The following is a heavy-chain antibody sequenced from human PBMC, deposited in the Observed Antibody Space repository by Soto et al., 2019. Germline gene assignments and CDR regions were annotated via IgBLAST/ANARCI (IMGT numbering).Heavy chain of an antibody. Sequence: GGSLRLSCAASGFTFSDYAMTWVRHVPGRGLEWVASLDGAGGSTYYADSVRGRFTISRDNSQNTLFLQMKRLTVDDTAIYYCTAPRDEYGSGVSWFTYGMDIWGQGTTVTVSS. D-gene: IGHD3-10*01. CDR2: LDGAGGST. CDR1: GFTFSDYA. CDR3: TAPRDEYGSGVSWFTYGMDI. V-gene: IGHV3-23*01. J-gene: IGHJ6*02.